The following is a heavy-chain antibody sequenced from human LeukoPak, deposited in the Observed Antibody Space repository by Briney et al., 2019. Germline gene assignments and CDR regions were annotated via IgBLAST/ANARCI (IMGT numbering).Heavy chain of an antibody. V-gene: IGHV1-69*13. Sequence: ASVKVSCKASGGTFSSYAISWVRQAPGQGLEWMGGIIPIFGTANYAQKFQGRVTITADESTSTAYMELSSLRSEDTAVYYCARPSGYSNQARNWYFDLWGRGTLATVSS. J-gene: IGHJ2*01. CDR2: IIPIFGTA. CDR1: GGTFSSYA. D-gene: IGHD5-12*01. CDR3: ARPSGYSNQARNWYFDL.